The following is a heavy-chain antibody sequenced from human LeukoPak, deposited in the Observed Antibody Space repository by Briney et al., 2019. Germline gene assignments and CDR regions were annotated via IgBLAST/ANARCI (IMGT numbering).Heavy chain of an antibody. J-gene: IGHJ2*01. CDR1: GYSISSGYY. CDR2: IYHSGST. D-gene: IGHD3-22*01. V-gene: IGHV4-38-2*01. Sequence: PSETLSLTCAVSGYSISSGYYWGWIRQPPGKGLERIGSIYHSGSTYYNPSLKSRVTISVDTSKNQFSLKLSSVTAADTAVYYCASDYYDSSGYYWYFDLWGRGTLVTVSS. CDR3: ASDYYDSSGYYWYFDL.